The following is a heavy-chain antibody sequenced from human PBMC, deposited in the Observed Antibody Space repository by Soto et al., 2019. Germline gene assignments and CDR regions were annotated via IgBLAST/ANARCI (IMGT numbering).Heavy chain of an antibody. Sequence: LRLSWAASGFTFSSYSMNWVRQAPGKGLEWVSSISSSSSYIYYADSVKGRFTISRDNAKNSLYLQMNSLRAEDTAVYYCARGGTLSWYFDLCGRRTLVTVSS. CDR1: GFTFSSYS. J-gene: IGHJ2*01. CDR2: ISSSSSYI. D-gene: IGHD3-16*01. V-gene: IGHV3-21*01. CDR3: ARGGTLSWYFDL.